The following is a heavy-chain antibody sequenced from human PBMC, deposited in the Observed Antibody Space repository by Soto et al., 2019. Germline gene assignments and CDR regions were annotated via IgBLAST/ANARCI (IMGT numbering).Heavy chain of an antibody. CDR1: GGSISSYY. V-gene: IGHV4-59*01. CDR2: IYYSGST. J-gene: IGHJ4*02. Sequence: SETLSLTCTVSGGSISSYYWSWFRQPPGKGLEWIGDIYYSGSTNYNPSLKSRVTISVDTSKNQFSLRLRSVNAADTAVYYCARANYFDYWGQGTLVTVSS. CDR3: ARANYFDY.